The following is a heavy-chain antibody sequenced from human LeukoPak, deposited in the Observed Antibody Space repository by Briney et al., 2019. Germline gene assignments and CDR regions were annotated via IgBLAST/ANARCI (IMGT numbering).Heavy chain of an antibody. CDR2: INPSGGST. Sequence: GASVKVSCKASGYTFTSYYMHWVRQAPGQGLEWMGIINPSGGSTSYAQKFQGGVTMTRDMSTSTVYMELSSLRSEDTAVYYCARSPPVIAVAGTRFARFDYWGQGTLVTVSS. J-gene: IGHJ4*02. CDR3: ARSPPVIAVAGTRFARFDY. V-gene: IGHV1-46*01. D-gene: IGHD6-19*01. CDR1: GYTFTSYY.